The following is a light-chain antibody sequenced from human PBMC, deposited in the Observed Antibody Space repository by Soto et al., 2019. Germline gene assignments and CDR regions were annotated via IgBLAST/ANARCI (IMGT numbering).Light chain of an antibody. J-gene: IGKJ4*01. CDR1: QSISSSY. CDR2: GAT. CDR3: QQYSSSPLT. Sequence: EIVLTQSPGTLSLSPGERATLSCRASQSISSSYLAWVHQKPGQAPRLLIYGATSRATGIPDRFSGSESGTDFTLTISRLEPEDFAVYYCQQYSSSPLTFGGGTKVEIK. V-gene: IGKV3-20*01.